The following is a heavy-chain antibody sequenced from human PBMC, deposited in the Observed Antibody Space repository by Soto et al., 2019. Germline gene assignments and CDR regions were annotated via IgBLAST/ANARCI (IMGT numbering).Heavy chain of an antibody. J-gene: IGHJ6*02. Sequence: GGLLRDPWTVLWLNCVDFCGRRVLQAPGEGVGWVGNIKQEGSEKYYADSVKGRFTISRDNAKNSLYLQMNSLRAEDTAVYYCAREGMITFGGVISQGDYYYGMDVWAQGTMVTVSS. CDR1: WLNCVDFC. V-gene: IGHV3-7*01. D-gene: IGHD3-16*02. CDR3: AREGMITFGGVISQGDYYYGMDV. CDR2: IKQEGSEK.